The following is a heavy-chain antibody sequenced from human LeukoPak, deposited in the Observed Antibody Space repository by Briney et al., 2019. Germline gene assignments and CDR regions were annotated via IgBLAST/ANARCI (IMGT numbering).Heavy chain of an antibody. CDR3: AGSRITMVRGVNDYYYSTDV. D-gene: IGHD3-10*01. J-gene: IGHJ6*03. CDR1: GYTFTGYY. CDR2: INPNSGGT. Sequence: GASVKVSCKASGYTFTGYYMHWVRQAPGQGLEWMGWINPNSGGTNYAQKFQGRVTMTRDTSISTAYMELSRLRSDDTAVYYCAGSRITMVRGVNDYYYSTDVWGKGTTVTVSS. V-gene: IGHV1-2*02.